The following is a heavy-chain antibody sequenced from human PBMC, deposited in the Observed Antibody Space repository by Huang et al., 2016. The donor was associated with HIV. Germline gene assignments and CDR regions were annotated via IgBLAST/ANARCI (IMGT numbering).Heavy chain of an antibody. J-gene: IGHJ5*01. CDR2: INHAGVT. CDR3: AREIMISFGGPFDS. CDR1: GGSFIGFF. V-gene: IGHV4-34*02. Sequence: QVQLEQWGAGLLKPSETLSLTCAVYGGSFIGFFWNWIRQSPGKVLAWIGKINHAGVTDYNPSLKSRATISVDTSKNQFSLRLTSVTAADTAIYYCAREIMISFGGPFDSWGHGNLVTVSS. D-gene: IGHD3-16*01.